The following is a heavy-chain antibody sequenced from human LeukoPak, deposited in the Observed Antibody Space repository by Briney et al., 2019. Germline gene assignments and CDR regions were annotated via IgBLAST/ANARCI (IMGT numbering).Heavy chain of an antibody. CDR2: IYYSGST. V-gene: IGHV4-39*01. CDR3: VRNIVGANAFDC. CDR1: GGSISSSRYY. Sequence: PSETLPLTCTVSGGSISSSRYYWGWLRQPPGKGLEWIGRIYYSGSTYYNPSLKSRVTISVDTSKNQFSLKRIAVTAADTAVYYCVRNIVGANAFDCWGQGRLVTVSS. D-gene: IGHD1-26*01. J-gene: IGHJ4*02.